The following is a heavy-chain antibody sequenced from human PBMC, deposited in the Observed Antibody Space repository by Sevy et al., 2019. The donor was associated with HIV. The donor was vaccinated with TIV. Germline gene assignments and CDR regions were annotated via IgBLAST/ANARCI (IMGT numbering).Heavy chain of an antibody. CDR3: ARGLRAKGYDFWSGYYPGGYYYYGMDV. Sequence: SETLSLTCAVYGGSFSGYYWSWIRQPPGKGLEWIGEINHSGSTNYNPSLKCRVTISVDTSKNQFSLKLSSVTAADTAVYYCARGLRAKGYDFWSGYYPGGYYYYGMDVWGQGTTVTVSS. V-gene: IGHV4-34*01. CDR1: GGSFSGYY. D-gene: IGHD3-3*01. J-gene: IGHJ6*02. CDR2: INHSGST.